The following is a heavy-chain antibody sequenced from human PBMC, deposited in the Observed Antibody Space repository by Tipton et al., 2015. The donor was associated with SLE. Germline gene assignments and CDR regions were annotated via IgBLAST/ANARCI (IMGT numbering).Heavy chain of an antibody. D-gene: IGHD2/OR15-2a*01. J-gene: IGHJ2*01. V-gene: IGHV4-59*08. CDR2: IDYRDIT. Sequence: GLVKPSETLSLTCTVSGGSVSSNYWSWIRQPPGKGLEWIGYIDYRDITNHNPSLKSRLSMSVDTSKRQFSLKLTSVTAADTAVYYCARHGGRRWEVLGNAHWYFDLWGRGTLVTVSS. CDR3: ARHGGRRWEVLGNAHWYFDL. CDR1: GGSVSSNY.